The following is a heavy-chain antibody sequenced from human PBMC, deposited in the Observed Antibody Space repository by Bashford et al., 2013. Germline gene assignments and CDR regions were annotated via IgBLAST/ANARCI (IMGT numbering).Heavy chain of an antibody. CDR3: ARGLYDYDSRGSPYDIFDL. CDR2: LFRGGSP. D-gene: IGHD3-22*01. V-gene: IGHV4-59*11. Sequence: SETLSLTCSVSSVSISSHYWSWIRAGPRGKGLGVDWVYLFRGGSPIPNPSLQRRVTISVDTSKNQFSLKLNSVTAADTAVYYCARGLYDYDSRGSPYDIFDLWGPGDNGLPSPQ. J-gene: IGHJ3*01. CDR1: SVSISSHY.